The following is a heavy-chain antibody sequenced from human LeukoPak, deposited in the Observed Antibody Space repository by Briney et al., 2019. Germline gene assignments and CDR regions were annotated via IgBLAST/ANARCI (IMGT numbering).Heavy chain of an antibody. CDR1: GFTFSSYS. CDR2: ISSSSSTI. V-gene: IGHV3-48*01. J-gene: IGHJ4*02. D-gene: IGHD5-18*01. CDR3: ARDGGRGYSYGSSDY. Sequence: GGSLRLSCAASGFTFSSYSMNWVRQAPGKGLEWVSYISSSSSTIYYADSVKGRFTISRDNAKNSLYLQMNSLRAEDTAVYYCARDGGRGYSYGSSDYWGQGTLVTVSS.